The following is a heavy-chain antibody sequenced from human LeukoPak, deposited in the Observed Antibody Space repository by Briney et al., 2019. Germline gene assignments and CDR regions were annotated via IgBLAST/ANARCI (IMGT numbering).Heavy chain of an antibody. CDR2: ISTNGDST. V-gene: IGHV3-64*02. Sequence: PGGSLRLSCAASGFTFSTYAMHWVRQAPGKGLEYVSAISTNGDSTYYADSVKGRFTISRDNSKNTLFLQMGSLRADDMAVYYCARGGGYDYEEYYFDYWGQGTLVTVSS. J-gene: IGHJ4*02. CDR1: GFTFSTYA. CDR3: ARGGGYDYEEYYFDY. D-gene: IGHD5-12*01.